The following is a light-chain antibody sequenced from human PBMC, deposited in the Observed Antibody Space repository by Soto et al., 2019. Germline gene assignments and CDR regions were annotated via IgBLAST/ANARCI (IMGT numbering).Light chain of an antibody. J-gene: IGKJ5*01. CDR1: QSVRSNC. V-gene: IGKV3-20*01. CDR3: QQYGSSPQT. Sequence: EIVLTQSPGTLSMSPGESATLSCRASQSVRSNCLAWYQQKPGQAPRLVIYGASNRATGIPDRFSGSGSGTDFTLTISRLEPEDFAVYYCQQYGSSPQTFAQGTRLDIE. CDR2: GAS.